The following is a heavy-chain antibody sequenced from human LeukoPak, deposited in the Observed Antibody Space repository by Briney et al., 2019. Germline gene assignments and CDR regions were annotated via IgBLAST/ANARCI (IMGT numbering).Heavy chain of an antibody. Sequence: ASVKVSCKASGYTFTGYYMHWVRQAPGQGLEWMGWINPNSGGTNYAQKFQGRVTMTRDTSISPAYMELSRLRSDDTAVYYCARPVERNRITIFYDIWGQGTMVTVSS. V-gene: IGHV1-2*02. D-gene: IGHD3-9*01. CDR3: ARPVERNRITIFYDI. CDR2: INPNSGGT. CDR1: GYTFTGYY. J-gene: IGHJ3*02.